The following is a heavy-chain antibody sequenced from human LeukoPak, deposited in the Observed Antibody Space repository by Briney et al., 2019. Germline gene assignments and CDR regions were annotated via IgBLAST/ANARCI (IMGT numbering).Heavy chain of an antibody. J-gene: IGHJ4*02. CDR2: ISGYSGKT. D-gene: IGHD3-10*01. Sequence: ASVKVSCKASGYTFTSYGISWVRQAPGQGLEWMGWISGYSGKTEYAQKLQGRLTMTTDTSTSTAYMELRSLTSDDTAVYYCARDIGVSQFDYWGQGTLVTVSS. V-gene: IGHV1-18*01. CDR1: GYTFTSYG. CDR3: ARDIGVSQFDY.